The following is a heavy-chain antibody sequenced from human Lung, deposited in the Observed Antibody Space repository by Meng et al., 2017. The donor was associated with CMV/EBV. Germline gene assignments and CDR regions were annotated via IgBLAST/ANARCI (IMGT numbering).Heavy chain of an antibody. CDR3: ARHHHSPTFDY. V-gene: IGHV4-39*01. Sequence: LPLQAAGPGIGKPSETLSLTGTVSGGSISSSIYYWAWIRQPQGEGLEWIGSVVYSGTTYYTSSLKSRVSISVDTSKNQFSLKLSSVTAADTAVYYCARHHHSPTFDYWGQGTLVTVSS. CDR2: VVYSGTT. D-gene: IGHD1-14*01. CDR1: GGSISSSIYY. J-gene: IGHJ4*02.